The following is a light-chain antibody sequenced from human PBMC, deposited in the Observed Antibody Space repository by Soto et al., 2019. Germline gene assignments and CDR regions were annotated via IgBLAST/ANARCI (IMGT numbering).Light chain of an antibody. CDR3: ASCDDSLYGVI. CDR2: SNH. V-gene: IGLV1-44*01. Sequence: QSVLTQPPSASATPGQRVTISCSGSTSNIGGNTVSWYQQLPGTAPKLLIYSNHQRPSGVPDRFSGSKSGTSASLAISGLQSQDEAVYYCASCDDSLYGVIFGGGTKLTVL. CDR1: TSNIGGNT. J-gene: IGLJ2*01.